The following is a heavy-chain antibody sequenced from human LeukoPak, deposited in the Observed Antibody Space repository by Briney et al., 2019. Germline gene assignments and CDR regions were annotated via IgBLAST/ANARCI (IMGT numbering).Heavy chain of an antibody. Sequence: ASVKVSCKASGGTFSSYAISWVRQAPGQGLEWMGGIIPIFDTANYAQKFQGRVTITADESTSTAYMELSSLRSEDTAVYYCASSEKYDILTGYHAEYFQHWGQGTLVTVSS. J-gene: IGHJ1*01. CDR2: IIPIFDTA. CDR1: GGTFSSYA. D-gene: IGHD3-9*01. CDR3: ASSEKYDILTGYHAEYFQH. V-gene: IGHV1-69*13.